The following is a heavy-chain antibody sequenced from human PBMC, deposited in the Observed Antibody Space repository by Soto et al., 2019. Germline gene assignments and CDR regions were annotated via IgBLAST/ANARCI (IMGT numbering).Heavy chain of an antibody. V-gene: IGHV4-59*01. J-gene: IGHJ4*02. CDR2: IYYSGST. CDR1: GGSISSYY. D-gene: IGHD4-17*01. CDR3: ARDSDGDYYFDY. Sequence: SETLSLTCTVSGGSISSYYWSWIRQPPGKGLEWIGYIYYSGSTNYNPSLKSRVTISVDTSKNQFSLKLSSVTAADTAVYCCARDSDGDYYFDYWGQGTLVTVSS.